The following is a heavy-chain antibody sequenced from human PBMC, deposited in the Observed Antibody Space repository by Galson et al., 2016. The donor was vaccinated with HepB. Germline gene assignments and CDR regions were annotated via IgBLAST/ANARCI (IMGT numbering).Heavy chain of an antibody. V-gene: IGHV3-64D*06. Sequence: SLRLSCAASGFSFSSYPMHWVRQVPGKGLEYVSGITTNGDDTKYADSVKGRFTIFRDNSKNTLYLQMRSLRAEDTAVYYCVKSNLAAPGGFYGMDVWGQGTTVTVSS. D-gene: IGHD6-13*01. CDR2: ITTNGDDT. CDR3: VKSNLAAPGGFYGMDV. CDR1: GFSFSSYP. J-gene: IGHJ6*02.